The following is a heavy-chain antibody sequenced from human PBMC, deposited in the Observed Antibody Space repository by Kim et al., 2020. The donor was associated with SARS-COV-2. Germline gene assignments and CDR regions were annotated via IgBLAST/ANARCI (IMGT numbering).Heavy chain of an antibody. CDR3: AKFEEWELLGQFY. D-gene: IGHD1-26*01. J-gene: IGHJ4*02. CDR2: ISFDGSNK. CDR1: GFTFSSYG. V-gene: IGHV3-30*18. Sequence: GGSLRLSCAASGFTFSSYGMHWVRQAPGKGLEWVAVISFDGSNKYYADSVKGRFTISRDNSKNTLYLQMNSLIAEDTAVYYCAKFEEWELLGQFYWGQGTLLTVSS.